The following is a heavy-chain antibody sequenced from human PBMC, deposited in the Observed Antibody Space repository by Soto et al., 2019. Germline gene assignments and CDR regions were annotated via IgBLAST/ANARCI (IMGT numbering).Heavy chain of an antibody. V-gene: IGHV1-18*04. CDR3: AKDMGYDSSGYFVLDY. J-gene: IGHJ4*02. D-gene: IGHD3-22*01. CDR1: GYTFTSYG. Sequence: QVQLVQSGAEVKKPGASVKVSCKASGYTFTSYGISWVRQAPGQGLEWMGWISAYNGNTNYAQKLRGRVTMTTDTSTSTAYMELRSLRSDDTAVYYCAKDMGYDSSGYFVLDYWGQGTLVTVSS. CDR2: ISAYNGNT.